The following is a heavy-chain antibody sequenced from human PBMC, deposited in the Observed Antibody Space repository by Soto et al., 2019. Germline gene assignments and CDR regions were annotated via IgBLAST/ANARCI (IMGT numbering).Heavy chain of an antibody. CDR2: ISAYNGNT. V-gene: IGHV1-18*01. Sequence: ASVKVSCKASGYTFTSYGISWVRQAPGQGLEWMGWISAYNGNTNYAQKLQGRVTMTTDTSTSTAYMELRSLRSDDTAVYYCARDEYGGNAVYFGSWGQGTLVTVSS. J-gene: IGHJ5*01. D-gene: IGHD4-17*01. CDR3: ARDEYGGNAVYFGS. CDR1: GYTFTSYG.